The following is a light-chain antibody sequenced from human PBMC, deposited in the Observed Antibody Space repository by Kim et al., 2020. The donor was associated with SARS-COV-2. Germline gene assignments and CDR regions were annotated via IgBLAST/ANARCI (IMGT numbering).Light chain of an antibody. CDR3: QVWDSGTWV. CDR1: NIQTKK. J-gene: IGLJ3*02. Sequence: SVALGQTARLTCGGNNIQTKKVHWYRQEPGQAPVLVMYKDSKRPSGIPERFSGSNSGNTATLSISRAQAGDEADYCCQVWDSGTWVFGGGTQLTVL. V-gene: IGLV3-9*01. CDR2: KDS.